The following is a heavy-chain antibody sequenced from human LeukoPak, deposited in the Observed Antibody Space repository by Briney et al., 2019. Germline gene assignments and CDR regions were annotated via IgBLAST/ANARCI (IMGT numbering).Heavy chain of an antibody. CDR3: VKDDSYHYDTSTYEA. D-gene: IGHD3-22*01. J-gene: IGHJ5*02. V-gene: IGHV3-64D*06. CDR1: GFTFSRYA. CDR2: IGTNGNT. Sequence: GGSLRLSCSASGFTFSRYAMHWARQAPGKGLEYVSAIGTNGNTYYADSVKGRFTISRDNSKNTLYLQMSSLRAEDTAVYHCVKDDSYHYDTSTYEAWGQGTLVTVSS.